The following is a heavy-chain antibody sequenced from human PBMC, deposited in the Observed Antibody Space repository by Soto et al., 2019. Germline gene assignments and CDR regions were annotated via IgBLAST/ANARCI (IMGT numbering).Heavy chain of an antibody. CDR2: IIPIFGTA. J-gene: IGHJ4*02. CDR3: ARDPRYSSSWALDY. Sequence: SVKVSCKASGYTFTSYFVHWARQAPGQGLEWMGGIIPIFGTANYAQKFQGRVTITADESTSTAYMELSSLRSEDTAVYYCARDPRYSSSWALDYWGQGTLVTVSS. CDR1: GYTFTSYF. V-gene: IGHV1-69*13. D-gene: IGHD6-13*01.